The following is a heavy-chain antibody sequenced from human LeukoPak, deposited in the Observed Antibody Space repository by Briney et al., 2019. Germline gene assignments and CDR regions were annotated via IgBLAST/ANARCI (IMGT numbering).Heavy chain of an antibody. D-gene: IGHD3-22*01. CDR1: GYTFTGYY. Sequence: ASVNVSCKASGYTFTGYYMHWVRQAPGQGLEWMGWINPNSGGTNYAQKFQGWVTMTRDTSISTAYMELSRLRSDDTAVYYCARGGDSSGYPTEFDYWGQGTLVTVSS. J-gene: IGHJ4*02. CDR3: ARGGDSSGYPTEFDY. V-gene: IGHV1-2*04. CDR2: INPNSGGT.